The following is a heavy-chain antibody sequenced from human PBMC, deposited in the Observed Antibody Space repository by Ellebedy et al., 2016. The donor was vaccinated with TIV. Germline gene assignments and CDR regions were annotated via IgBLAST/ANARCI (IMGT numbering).Heavy chain of an antibody. CDR1: GYTFTNNA. D-gene: IGHD1-1*01. CDR3: ARDQSTAVFDH. CDR2: ISTENRNT. J-gene: IGHJ4*02. Sequence: AVSVKVSCKASGYTFTNNAITWVRQAPGQGLEWMGWISTENRNTNYAQKFQGRVTLTTETSTNTAYMELTNLRSDDTAVYYCARDQSTAVFDHWGQGTLITVSS. V-gene: IGHV1-18*01.